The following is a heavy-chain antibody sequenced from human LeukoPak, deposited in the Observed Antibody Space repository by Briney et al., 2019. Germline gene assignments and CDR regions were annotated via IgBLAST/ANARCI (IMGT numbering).Heavy chain of an antibody. CDR2: IYYSGST. V-gene: IGHV4-61*08. D-gene: IGHD2-2*01. Sequence: SETLSLTCTVSGGSISSGDYYWSWIRQPPGKGLEWIGYIYYSGSTNYNPSLKSRVTISVDTSKNQFSLKLSSVTAADTAVYYCARVAHCSSTTCYQGIFDYWGQGTLVTVPS. CDR3: ARVAHCSSTTCYQGIFDY. J-gene: IGHJ4*02. CDR1: GGSISSGDYY.